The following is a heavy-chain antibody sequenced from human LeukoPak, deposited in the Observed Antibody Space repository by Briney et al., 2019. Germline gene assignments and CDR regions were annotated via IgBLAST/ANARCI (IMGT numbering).Heavy chain of an antibody. V-gene: IGHV3-7*01. CDR2: IKQDGSEK. D-gene: IGHD1-26*01. J-gene: IGHJ4*02. CDR1: GYTFSGYR. Sequence: GGSLRLSCAASGYTFSGYRMNWVRQAPGKGLEWVAYIKQDGSEKYYVDSVKGRFTISRDNAKNSLYLQMNSLGAEDTAVYYCASGRPFDYWGQGTLVTVSS. CDR3: ASGRPFDY.